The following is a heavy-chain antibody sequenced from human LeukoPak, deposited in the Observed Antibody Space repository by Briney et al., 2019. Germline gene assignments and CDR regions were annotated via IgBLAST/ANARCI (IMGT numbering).Heavy chain of an antibody. J-gene: IGHJ4*02. V-gene: IGHV3-74*03. D-gene: IGHD3-16*01. CDR2: INRDGSET. CDR1: GFTFSSFW. Sequence: GGSLTLSCAASGFTFSSFWIYWVRHAPGKGLVWVSYINRDGSETMYADSVKGVFTIARDTAKNTMYLEINTVRAEDTGVYFCARVLMGDECNTFDYWGERALVTVSS. CDR3: ARVLMGDECNTFDY.